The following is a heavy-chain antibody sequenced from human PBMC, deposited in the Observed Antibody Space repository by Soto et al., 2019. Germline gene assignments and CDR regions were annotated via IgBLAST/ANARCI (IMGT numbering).Heavy chain of an antibody. Sequence: SETLSLTCTVSGGSISSGENFWNWIRQSPGKGLEWIGYIHHSGSTYYNPSVKSRLTISVDTSKNQISLKLNSVTAADTAVYYCARDTGTYPYYFDYWGQGTLVTVSS. V-gene: IGHV4-30-4*01. CDR3: ARDTGTYPYYFDY. CDR2: IHHSGST. D-gene: IGHD1-26*01. J-gene: IGHJ4*02. CDR1: GGSISSGENF.